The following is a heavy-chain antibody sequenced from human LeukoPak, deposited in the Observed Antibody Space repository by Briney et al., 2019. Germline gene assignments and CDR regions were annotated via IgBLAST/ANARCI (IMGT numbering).Heavy chain of an antibody. J-gene: IGHJ6*03. CDR2: INHSGST. D-gene: IGHD1-26*01. Sequence: SETLSLTCAVYGGSFSGYYWSWIRQPPGKGLEWIGEINHSGSTNYNPSLKSRVTISVDASKNQFSLKLSSVTAADTAVYYCARGRGNSGSYKYYYYYYMDVWGKGTTVTVSS. V-gene: IGHV4-34*01. CDR3: ARGRGNSGSYKYYYYYYMDV. CDR1: GGSFSGYY.